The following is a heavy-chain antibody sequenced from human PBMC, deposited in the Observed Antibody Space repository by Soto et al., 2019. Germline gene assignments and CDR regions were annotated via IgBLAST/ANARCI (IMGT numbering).Heavy chain of an antibody. CDR3: ARDTSNSSSGSPDY. CDR2: ISYDGSNK. CDR1: GFTFSSYA. Sequence: GGSLRLSCAASGFTFSSYAMHWVRQAPGKGLEWVAVISYDGSNKYYADSVKGRFTISRDNSKNTLYLQMNSLRAEDTALYYSARDTSNSSSGSPDYWGQGTMVTVSS. V-gene: IGHV3-30-3*01. D-gene: IGHD3-22*01. J-gene: IGHJ4*01.